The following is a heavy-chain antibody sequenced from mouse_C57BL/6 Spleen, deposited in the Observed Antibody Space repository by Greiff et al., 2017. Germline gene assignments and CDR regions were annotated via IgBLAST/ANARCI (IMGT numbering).Heavy chain of an antibody. CDR1: GFTFTDYY. D-gene: IGHD1-1*01. J-gene: IGHJ3*01. V-gene: IGHV7-3*01. CDR2: IRNKANGYTT. CDR3: ARSYGSSYWFAY. Sequence: DVKLVESGGGLVQPGGSLSLSCAASGFTFTDYYMSWVRQPPGKALEWLGFIRNKANGYTTEYSSSVKGRFTISRDNSQSIRYLQTNALRAEDSATYYCARSYGSSYWFAYWGQGTLVTVSA.